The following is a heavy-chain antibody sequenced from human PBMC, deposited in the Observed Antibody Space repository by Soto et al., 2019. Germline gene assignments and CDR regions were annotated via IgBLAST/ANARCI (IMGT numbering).Heavy chain of an antibody. D-gene: IGHD3-10*01. CDR1: GYTFTGYD. Sequence: ASAKVSCKASGYTFTGYDINWVRQATGQGLEWMGWMNPNSGNTGYAQKFQGRVTMTRNTSISTAYMELSSLRSEDTAVYYCARKVRGVITYYYYYYMDVWGKGTTVTVSS. V-gene: IGHV1-8*01. J-gene: IGHJ6*03. CDR3: ARKVRGVITYYYYYYMDV. CDR2: MNPNSGNT.